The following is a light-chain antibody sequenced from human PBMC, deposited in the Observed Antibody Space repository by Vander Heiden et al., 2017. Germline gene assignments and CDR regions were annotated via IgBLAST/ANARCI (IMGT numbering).Light chain of an antibody. CDR3: QQSSSLPHT. CDR2: YAS. Sequence: EIVLTQSPDIQSVTPKEKVTITCRASQSIGSSLHCYQQTPDQSPKLLIKYASQSCSGVPSRFSGSGSGTDFTLTINSLEAEDAATYYCQQSSSLPHTFGGGTKVEIK. CDR1: QSIGSS. J-gene: IGKJ4*01. V-gene: IGKV6-21*01.